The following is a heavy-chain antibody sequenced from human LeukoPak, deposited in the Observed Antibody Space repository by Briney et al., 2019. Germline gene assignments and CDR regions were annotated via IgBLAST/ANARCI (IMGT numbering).Heavy chain of an antibody. CDR1: AFTFSNFW. V-gene: IGHV3-7*04. CDR2: IHPEGNEK. J-gene: IGHJ4*02. D-gene: IGHD1-1*01. Sequence: GGSLRLSCAFSAFTFSNFWMSWVRQAPGRGLEWVANIHPEGNEKYHVESVKGRFTISRDNAKNLLFLQMNGLRVEDTAVYYCARGDDFSGDHWGQGTLVTVSS. CDR3: ARGDDFSGDH.